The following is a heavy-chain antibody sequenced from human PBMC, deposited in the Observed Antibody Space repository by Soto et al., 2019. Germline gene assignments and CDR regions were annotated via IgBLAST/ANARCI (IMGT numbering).Heavy chain of an antibody. J-gene: IGHJ4*02. CDR2: IKSKTDGGTT. D-gene: IGHD5-12*01. CDR3: TTTLRDSGYYGLDC. Sequence: EVQLVESGGGLVKPGGSLRLSCAASGFTFSNAWMNWVRQAPGKGLEWVGRIKSKTDGGTTDYAAPVKGRFTISRDDSKNTLYLQMNSLKIEDTALYSCTTTLRDSGYYGLDCWGQGTLVTVSS. V-gene: IGHV3-15*07. CDR1: GFTFSNAW.